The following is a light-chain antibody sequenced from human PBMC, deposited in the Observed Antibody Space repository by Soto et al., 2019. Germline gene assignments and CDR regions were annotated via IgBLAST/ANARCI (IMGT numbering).Light chain of an antibody. Sequence: DIQMTQSPSSLSASVGDRVTITCRASQGIRNDVGWYQQKPGKAPKRLIYAASSLQSGVPSRFSGSGSGTDFTLTFSSLPPEDFATYYCLQHNSYPWTCGQGTKVEIK. CDR3: LQHNSYPWT. V-gene: IGKV1-17*01. J-gene: IGKJ1*01. CDR2: AAS. CDR1: QGIRND.